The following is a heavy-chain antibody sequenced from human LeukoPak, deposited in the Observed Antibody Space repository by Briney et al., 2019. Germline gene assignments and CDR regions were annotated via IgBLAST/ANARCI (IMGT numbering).Heavy chain of an antibody. V-gene: IGHV4-59*01. D-gene: IGHD1-26*01. CDR2: IYYSGST. CDR1: GGSISSYY. Sequence: SETLSLTCTVSGGSISSYYWSWIRQPPGKGLEWIGYIYYSGSTNYNPSLKSRVTISVDTSKNQFSLKLRSVTAADTAVYYCPRDHVGATYGWGLSRRQLAAFDPWGQGTLVTVSS. J-gene: IGHJ5*02. CDR3: PRDHVGATYGWGLSRRQLAAFDP.